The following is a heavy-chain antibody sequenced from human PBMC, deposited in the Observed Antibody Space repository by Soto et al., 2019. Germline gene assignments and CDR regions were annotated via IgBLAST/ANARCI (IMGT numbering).Heavy chain of an antibody. CDR1: GFTFSDSA. Sequence: ESLKISCAASGFTFSDSAMTWVRQAPGKGLVWVSRINSDGSSTSYADSVKGRFTISRDNAKNTLYLQMNSLRAEDTAVYYCAKPPNYYDSSGYYDYWGQGTLVTVSS. V-gene: IGHV3-74*01. D-gene: IGHD3-22*01. J-gene: IGHJ4*02. CDR2: INSDGSST. CDR3: AKPPNYYDSSGYYDY.